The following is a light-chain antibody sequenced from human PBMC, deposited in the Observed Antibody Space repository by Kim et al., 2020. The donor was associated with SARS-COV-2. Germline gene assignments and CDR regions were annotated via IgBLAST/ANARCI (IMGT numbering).Light chain of an antibody. V-gene: IGKV1-16*02. Sequence: DIQMTQSPSSLSASVGDRITMTCRASQVINNYLAWFQQRPGRAPRSLIYGASNLQSGVPSKFSGSGFGTDFTLTITNLHPEDFATYYCQQYNCYPYTFGQGTKLYI. J-gene: IGKJ2*01. CDR2: GAS. CDR1: QVINNY. CDR3: QQYNCYPYT.